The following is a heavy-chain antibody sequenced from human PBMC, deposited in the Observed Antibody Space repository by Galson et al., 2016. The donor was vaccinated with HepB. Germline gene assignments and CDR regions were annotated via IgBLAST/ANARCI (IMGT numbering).Heavy chain of an antibody. CDR2: ISSDSSYI. J-gene: IGHJ3*01. CDR3: AKALRHWMGHHDAYDL. CDR1: GFSFNSDK. D-gene: IGHD1-1*01. V-gene: IGHV3-21*01. Sequence: SLRLSCAASGFSFNSDKMNWVRQAPGKGLEWVSSISSDSSYIYYADSVRGRFTISRDNSKKSLSLQMNDLRAEDAGVYYCAKALRHWMGHHDAYDLWGQGTLVTVSP.